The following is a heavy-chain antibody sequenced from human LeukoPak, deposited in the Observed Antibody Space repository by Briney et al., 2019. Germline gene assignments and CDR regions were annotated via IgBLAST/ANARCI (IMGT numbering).Heavy chain of an antibody. J-gene: IGHJ4*02. CDR1: GITLSNYG. V-gene: IGHV3-23*01. D-gene: IGHD3-9*01. CDR2: ISDSGGST. CDR3: AKRGVVIRVILIGFHKEAHYFES. Sequence: GGSLRLSCAVSGITLSNYGMSWVRQAPGKGLEWVAGISDSGGSTKYADSVKGRFTISRDNPKNTLILQMNSLRAEDTAVYFCAKRGVVIRVILIGFHKEAHYFESWGQGALVTASS.